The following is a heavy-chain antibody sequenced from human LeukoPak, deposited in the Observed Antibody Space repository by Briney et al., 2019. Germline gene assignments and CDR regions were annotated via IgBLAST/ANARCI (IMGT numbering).Heavy chain of an antibody. J-gene: IGHJ4*02. V-gene: IGHV3-30*18. CDR2: ISYDGSNK. Sequence: PGRSLRLSCAASGFTFSSYGMHWVRQAPGKGLEWVAVISYDGSNKYYADSVKGRFTISRDNSKNTLYLQMNSLRAEDTAVYYCAKDLVTRIVGATTGFGYWGQGTLVTVSS. CDR3: AKDLVTRIVGATTGFGY. CDR1: GFTFSSYG. D-gene: IGHD1-26*01.